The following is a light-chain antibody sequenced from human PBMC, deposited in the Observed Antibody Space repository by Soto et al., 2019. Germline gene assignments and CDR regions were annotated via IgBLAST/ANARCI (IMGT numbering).Light chain of an antibody. CDR1: SSDVGGYNY. Sequence: QPVLTQPASVSGSPGQSITISCTGTSSDVGGYNYVSWCQQHPGKAPKLMIYDVSNRPSGVSNRFSGSKSGNTASLTISGLQAEYEADYYCSSYTSSSTLVVFGTGTKVTVL. CDR3: SSYTSSSTLVV. V-gene: IGLV2-14*01. J-gene: IGLJ1*01. CDR2: DVS.